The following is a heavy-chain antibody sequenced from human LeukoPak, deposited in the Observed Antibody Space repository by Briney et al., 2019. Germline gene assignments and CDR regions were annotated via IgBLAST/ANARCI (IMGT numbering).Heavy chain of an antibody. CDR1: GFTSSSYW. J-gene: IGHJ3*02. Sequence: GGSLRLSCAASGFTSSSYWMSWVRQAPGKGLEWVANIKQDGSEKYYVDSVKGRFTISRDNAKNSLYLQMNSLRAEDTAVYYCARDSDDYVWGSYRYTGDAFDIWGQGTMVTVSS. CDR2: IKQDGSEK. D-gene: IGHD3-16*02. V-gene: IGHV3-7*01. CDR3: ARDSDDYVWGSYRYTGDAFDI.